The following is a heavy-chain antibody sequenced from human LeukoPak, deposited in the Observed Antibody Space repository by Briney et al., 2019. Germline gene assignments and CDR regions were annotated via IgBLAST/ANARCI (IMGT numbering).Heavy chain of an antibody. J-gene: IGHJ4*02. Sequence: GGSLRLSCAASGFTFSNYWMSWVRQAPGKGLEWVANIKQDGSERYYVDSVKGRFTFSRDNAKNSLYLQMNSLRVEDTAVYYCARNRGWAFDYWGQGSLVTVSS. CDR2: IKQDGSER. CDR1: GFTFSNYW. D-gene: IGHD6-19*01. CDR3: ARNRGWAFDY. V-gene: IGHV3-7*02.